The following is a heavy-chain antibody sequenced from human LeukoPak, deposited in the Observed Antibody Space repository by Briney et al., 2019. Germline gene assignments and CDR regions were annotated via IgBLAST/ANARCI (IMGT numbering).Heavy chain of an antibody. V-gene: IGHV3-9*02. Sequence: GGSLRLSCAASGFTSYNYAIHCIRHAPGKGLEWVSGISWNSRSIGYADSVRGRFAMSRDNAKNSLYLQMNSLRAEDTAVYYCARVIYSSGSAIDYWGQGTLVTVSS. D-gene: IGHD6-19*01. J-gene: IGHJ4*02. CDR2: ISWNSRSI. CDR3: ARVIYSSGSAIDY. CDR1: GFTSYNYA.